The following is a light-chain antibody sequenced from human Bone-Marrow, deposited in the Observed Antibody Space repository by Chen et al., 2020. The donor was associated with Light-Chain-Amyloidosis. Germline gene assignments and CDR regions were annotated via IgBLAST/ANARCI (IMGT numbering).Light chain of an antibody. V-gene: IGLV6-57*01. J-gene: IGLJ3*02. CDR3: QTYQGSSQGV. Sequence: NFMLTQPPSVSESPGKTVIISCTRSSGSIATNYVQWYQQRPGSSPTTVIYEDDQRPSGVPDRFSRSMNMSSNSASPTISGLKTEDEDDYYCQTYQGSSQGVFGGRTNLTVL. CDR2: EDD. CDR1: SGSIATNY.